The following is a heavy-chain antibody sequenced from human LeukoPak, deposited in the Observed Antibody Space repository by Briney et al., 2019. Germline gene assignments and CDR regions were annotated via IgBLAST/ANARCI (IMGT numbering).Heavy chain of an antibody. CDR3: AKGFGPLMEDY. J-gene: IGHJ4*02. D-gene: IGHD2-8*01. CDR2: ISGSGGST. Sequence: GGSLRLSCAASGFTFSTSWMTWVRQAPGQGLALVSAISGSGGSTYYADSVKGRFTISRDNSKNTLYLQMNSLRAEDTAVYYCAKGFGPLMEDYWGQGTLVTVSS. V-gene: IGHV3-23*01. CDR1: GFTFSTSW.